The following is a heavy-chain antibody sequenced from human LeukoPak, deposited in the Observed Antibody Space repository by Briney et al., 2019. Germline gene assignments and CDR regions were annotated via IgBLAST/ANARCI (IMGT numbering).Heavy chain of an antibody. J-gene: IGHJ4*02. V-gene: IGHV3-23*01. CDR3: AKDHCYGSGSFDY. D-gene: IGHD3-10*01. CDR2: ISGSGGST. Sequence: GGSLRLSCVASGFTFRSYAMSWVRQAPGKGLEWVSAISGSGGSTYYADSVKGRSTFSRDNSKNALYLQMNSLRAEDTAVYYCAKDHCYGSGSFDYWGQGTLVTVSS. CDR1: GFTFRSYA.